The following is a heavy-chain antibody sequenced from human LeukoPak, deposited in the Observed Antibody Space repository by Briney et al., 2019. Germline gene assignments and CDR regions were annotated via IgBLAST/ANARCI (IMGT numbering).Heavy chain of an antibody. CDR3: ARDSDGGYHTPFDY. J-gene: IGHJ4*02. CDR1: DFTFSSFV. D-gene: IGHD4-23*01. CDR2: ISSSESFI. Sequence: GGSLRLSCVASDFTFSSFVMNWGRQAPGKGLEWVSSISSSESFIYYADSVKGRFTISRDNAKNSLYLQMNRLRAEDTAMYYCARDSDGGYHTPFDYWAQGHLHTVSS. V-gene: IGHV3-21*01.